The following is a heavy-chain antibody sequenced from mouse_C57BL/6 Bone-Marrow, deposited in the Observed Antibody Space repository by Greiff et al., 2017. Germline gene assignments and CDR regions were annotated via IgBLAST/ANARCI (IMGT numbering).Heavy chain of an antibody. J-gene: IGHJ4*01. V-gene: IGHV5-9-1*02. CDR3: TRDPNYYSNSYAMDY. D-gene: IGHD2-5*01. CDR1: GFTFSSYA. Sequence: EVQLVESGEGLVKPGGSLKLSCAASGFTFSSYAMSWVRQTPEKRLAWVAYISSGGDYIFYADTVKGWFPISRDNARNTRYLQRSSLKSEDTAMYYCTRDPNYYSNSYAMDYWGQGTSVTVSS. CDR2: ISSGGDYI.